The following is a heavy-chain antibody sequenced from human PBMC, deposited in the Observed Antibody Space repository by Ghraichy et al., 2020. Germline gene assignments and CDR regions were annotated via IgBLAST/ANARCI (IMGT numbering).Heavy chain of an antibody. J-gene: IGHJ2*01. CDR1: GGSISSGGYY. V-gene: IGHV4-31*03. Sequence: SETLSLTCTVSGGSISSGGYYWSWIRQHPGKGLEWIGYIYYSGSTYYNPSLKSRVTISVDTSKNQFSLKLSSVTAADTAVYYCARDGDHRWAYFDLWGRGTLVTVSS. D-gene: IGHD4-17*01. CDR2: IYYSGST. CDR3: ARDGDHRWAYFDL.